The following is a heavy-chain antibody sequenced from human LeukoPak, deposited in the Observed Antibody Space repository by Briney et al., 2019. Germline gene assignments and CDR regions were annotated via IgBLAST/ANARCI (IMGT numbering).Heavy chain of an antibody. CDR2: ISGSGGST. V-gene: IGHV3-23*01. CDR3: AKEDVDIVATTLYYFDY. CDR1: GFTFSNYA. Sequence: PGGSLRLSCAASGFTFSNYAMSWVRQAPGKGLEWVSAISGSGGSTYYADSVKGRFTISRDNSKNTLYPQMNSLRAEDTAVYYCAKEDVDIVATTLYYFDYWGQGTLVTVSS. J-gene: IGHJ4*02. D-gene: IGHD5-12*01.